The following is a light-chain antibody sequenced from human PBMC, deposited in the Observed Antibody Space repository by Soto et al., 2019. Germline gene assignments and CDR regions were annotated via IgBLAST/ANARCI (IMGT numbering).Light chain of an antibody. CDR1: SSNIGANP. Sequence: QSVLTQPPSASGTPGQRVTISCSGSSSNIGANPINWYQQLPGTAPKLLIYNNDQRPSGVPDRFSASKSDTSASLAISGLQSEDEADYYCAAWDDSLSGVVFGGGTKVTVL. CDR3: AAWDDSLSGVV. J-gene: IGLJ2*01. V-gene: IGLV1-44*01. CDR2: NND.